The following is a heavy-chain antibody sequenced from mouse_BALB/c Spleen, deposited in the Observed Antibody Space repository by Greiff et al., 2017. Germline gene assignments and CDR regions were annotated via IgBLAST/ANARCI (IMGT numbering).Heavy chain of an antibody. D-gene: IGHD1-1*01. J-gene: IGHJ4*01. CDR3: ANYGSSYGYAMDY. V-gene: IGHV5-6-5*01. CDR2: ISSGGST. CDR1: GFTFSSYA. Sequence: DVMLVESGGGLVKPGGSLKLSCAASGFTFSSYAMSWVRQTPEKRLEWVASISSGGSTYYPDSVKGRFTISRDNARNILYLQMSSLRSEDTAMYYCANYGSSYGYAMDYWGQGTSVTVSS.